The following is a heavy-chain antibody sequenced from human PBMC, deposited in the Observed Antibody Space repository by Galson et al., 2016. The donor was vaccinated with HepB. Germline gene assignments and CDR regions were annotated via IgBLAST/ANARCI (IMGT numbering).Heavy chain of an antibody. CDR3: AKIREGYLPLDAFDV. CDR2: INHSGST. D-gene: IGHD5-24*01. Sequence: LRLSCAASGFTFSTYWMNWVRQPPGKGLEWIGEINHSGSTNYNPSLKSRVTISVDTSKNQFSLKLSSVTAADTAVYYCAKIREGYLPLDAFDVWGRGTMVTVSS. CDR1: GFTFSTYW. V-gene: IGHV4-34*08. J-gene: IGHJ3*01.